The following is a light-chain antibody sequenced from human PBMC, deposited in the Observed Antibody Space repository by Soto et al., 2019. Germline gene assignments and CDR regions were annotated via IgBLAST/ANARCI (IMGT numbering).Light chain of an antibody. V-gene: IGKV3-20*01. CDR2: TTS. Sequence: EIVLTQSPGTLSLSPGERATLSCRASHSVSSSYLAWYQQKPGQAPRLLMYTTSSSATGTPDRFSGSGSGTDFTLTISRLEPEDFAVYYCQQYGTSPYTFGQGTKLEIK. CDR1: HSVSSSY. J-gene: IGKJ2*01. CDR3: QQYGTSPYT.